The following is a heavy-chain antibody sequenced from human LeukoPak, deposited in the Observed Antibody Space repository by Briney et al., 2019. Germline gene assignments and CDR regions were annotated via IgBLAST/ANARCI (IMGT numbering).Heavy chain of an antibody. Sequence: SETLSLTCSVSGGSISSGSSFWGWIRQPPGKGLEWIGTMYYGGSTYYNPSLKSRVTISVDTSKNQFSLKLSSVTAADTAVYYCARDYGDSGWFDPWGQGTLVTVSS. D-gene: IGHD4-17*01. V-gene: IGHV4-39*07. CDR2: MYYGGST. J-gene: IGHJ5*02. CDR3: ARDYGDSGWFDP. CDR1: GGSISSGSSF.